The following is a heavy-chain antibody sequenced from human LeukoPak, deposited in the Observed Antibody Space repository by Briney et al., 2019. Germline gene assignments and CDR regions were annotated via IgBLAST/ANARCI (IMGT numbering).Heavy chain of an antibody. CDR1: GFTFSSYA. J-gene: IGHJ4*02. CDR2: LSGSGGST. V-gene: IGHV3-23*01. CDR3: AKDSSQTPYYFDY. Sequence: GGSLRLSCAVSGFTFSSYAMSWVRQAPGKGLEWVSALSGSGGSTYYADSVKGRFTISRDNSRTPLYLQMNSPRAEDTAVYYCAKDSSQTPYYFDYWGQGTLVTVSS.